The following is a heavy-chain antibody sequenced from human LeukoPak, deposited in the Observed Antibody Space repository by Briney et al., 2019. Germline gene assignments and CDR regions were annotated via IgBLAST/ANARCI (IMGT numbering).Heavy chain of an antibody. CDR3: AKDAPFPLSRYWYFDL. D-gene: IGHD2/OR15-2a*01. CDR2: ISGSGGST. CDR1: EFTYSSYA. J-gene: IGHJ2*01. V-gene: IGHV3-23*01. Sequence: PGGSLRLSCAASEFTYSSYAMSWVRQAPGKGLEWVSGISGSGGSTYYADSVKGRFTISRDISKNTLYLLMNSLRAEDTAVYYCAKDAPFPLSRYWYFDLWGRGTLVTVSS.